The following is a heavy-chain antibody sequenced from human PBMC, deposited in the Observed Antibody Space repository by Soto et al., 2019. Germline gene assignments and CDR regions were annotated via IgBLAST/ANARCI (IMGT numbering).Heavy chain of an antibody. CDR2: IIPIFGTA. Sequence: GASVKVSCKASGGTFSSYAISWVRQAPGQGLEWMGGIIPIFGTANYAQKFQGRVTITADESTSTAYMELSSLRSEDTAVYYCAGCSYDFWSGYDPTTYYFDYGGKETLVTVSS. CDR1: GGTFSSYA. D-gene: IGHD3-3*01. V-gene: IGHV1-69*13. CDR3: AGCSYDFWSGYDPTTYYFDY. J-gene: IGHJ4*02.